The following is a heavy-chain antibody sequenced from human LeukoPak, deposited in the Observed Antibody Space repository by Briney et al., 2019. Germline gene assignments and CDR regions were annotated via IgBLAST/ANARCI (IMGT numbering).Heavy chain of an antibody. D-gene: IGHD1-14*01. CDR2: ISIGGDT. Sequence: GGSLRLSCAASGVTLSSYAMSWARQAPGKGLEWVSTISIGGDTYYGDSVKGRSAISRDESTNTPSLHLDSLRVEDTAVYYCARRGSGRSFDSWGQGTLVTVSS. CDR3: ARRGSGRSFDS. V-gene: IGHV3-23*02. J-gene: IGHJ4*02. CDR1: GVTLSSYA.